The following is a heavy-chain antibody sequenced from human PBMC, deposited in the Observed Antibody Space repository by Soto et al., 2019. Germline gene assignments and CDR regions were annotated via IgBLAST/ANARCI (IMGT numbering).Heavy chain of an antibody. D-gene: IGHD6-6*01. CDR2: INSDGSST. J-gene: IGHJ4*02. V-gene: IGHV3-74*01. CDR3: TRGSYISSGAVKGHDY. Sequence: EVQLVESGGGLVQPGGSLRLSCAASGFTFSGYWMHWVRQAPGKGLVWVSRINSDGSSTSYADSVKGRFTISRDNAKNTLNLQKNSLRAEDTAVYYCTRGSYISSGAVKGHDYWGQGTLVTVSS. CDR1: GFTFSGYW.